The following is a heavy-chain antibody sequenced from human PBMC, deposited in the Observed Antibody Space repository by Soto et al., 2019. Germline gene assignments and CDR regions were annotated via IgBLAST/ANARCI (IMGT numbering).Heavy chain of an antibody. CDR1: GFTFDDYA. J-gene: IGHJ6*03. D-gene: IGHD3-10*01. CDR3: AKDGVRGETGYYYYYMDV. CDR2: ISWNSGSI. Sequence: GGSLRLSCAASGFTFDDYAMHWVRQAPGKGLEWVSGISWNSGSIGYADSVKGRFTISRDNAKNSLYLQMNSLRAEDTALYYCAKDGVRGETGYYYYYMDVWGKGTTVTVSS. V-gene: IGHV3-9*01.